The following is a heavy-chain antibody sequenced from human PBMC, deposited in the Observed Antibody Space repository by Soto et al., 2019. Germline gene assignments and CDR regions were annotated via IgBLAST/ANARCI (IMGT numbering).Heavy chain of an antibody. CDR3: AGFVSAGVDY. Sequence: QVQLVQSGAEVREPGASVKVSCKASGYSFTSLDINWVRQTAGQGLEWMGWMEPSTGRTGYAQTFQGRVTMTRDTSLNTAYMKLTTLTSHDTAFYYCAGFVSAGVDYWGQGTLVIVSS. CDR1: GYSFTSLD. D-gene: IGHD1-26*01. J-gene: IGHJ4*02. V-gene: IGHV1-8*01. CDR2: MEPSTGRT.